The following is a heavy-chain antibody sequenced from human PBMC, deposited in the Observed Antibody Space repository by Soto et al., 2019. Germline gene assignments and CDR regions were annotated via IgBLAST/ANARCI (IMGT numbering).Heavy chain of an antibody. J-gene: IGHJ3*02. CDR3: ARGLAYCGGDCYSNI. D-gene: IGHD2-21*02. V-gene: IGHV1-69*13. CDR2: IIPIFGTA. Sequence: SVKVSSKAPGGTFSSYAISWVRQAPGQGLEWMGGIIPIFGTANYAQKFQGRGTITADESTSTAYMELSSLRSEDTAVYYCARGLAYCGGDCYSNIWGQGTMVTVSS. CDR1: GGTFSSYA.